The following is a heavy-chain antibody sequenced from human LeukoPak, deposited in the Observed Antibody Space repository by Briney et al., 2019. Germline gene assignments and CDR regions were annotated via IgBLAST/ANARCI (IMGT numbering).Heavy chain of an antibody. D-gene: IGHD6-6*01. Sequence: SETLSLTCTVSGGSISSYYWSWIRQPAGKGLEWIGRIYTSGSTNYNPSLKSRVTMSVDTSKNQFSLKLSSVTAADTAVYYCARHGSDSSSSGYYFDYWGEGTLVTVSS. CDR3: ARHGSDSSSSGYYFDY. V-gene: IGHV4-4*07. CDR2: IYTSGST. J-gene: IGHJ4*02. CDR1: GGSISSYY.